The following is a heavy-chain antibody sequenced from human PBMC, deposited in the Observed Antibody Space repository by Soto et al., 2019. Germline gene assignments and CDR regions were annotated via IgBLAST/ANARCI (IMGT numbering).Heavy chain of an antibody. Sequence: AGSLRLSCAASGFTFSSSWMHWVCQAPEKGLEWVADIQCDGGEKYYVDSVRGRLTISRDNAKNSLYLQPNSLRAEDMTVYYCVRETSYYYNSSGCTIDYWGQGTLVTVPQ. D-gene: IGHD3-22*01. CDR3: VRETSYYYNSSGCTIDY. CDR1: GFTFSSSW. V-gene: IGHV3-7*03. CDR2: IQCDGGEK. J-gene: IGHJ4*02.